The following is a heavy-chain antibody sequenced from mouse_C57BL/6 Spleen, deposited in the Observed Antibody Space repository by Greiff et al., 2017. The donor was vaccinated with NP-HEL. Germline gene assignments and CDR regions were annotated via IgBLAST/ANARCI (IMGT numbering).Heavy chain of an antibody. CDR1: GYSFTDYN. J-gene: IGHJ4*01. D-gene: IGHD2-2*01. Sequence: EVKLVESGPELVKPGASVKISCKASGYSFTDYNMNWVKQSNGKSLEWIGVINPNYGTTSYNQKFKGKATLTVDQSSSTAYMQLNSLTSEDSAVYYCARWEATMVTTDGFYYAMDYWGQGTSVTVSS. CDR3: ARWEATMVTTDGFYYAMDY. CDR2: INPNYGTT. V-gene: IGHV1-39*01.